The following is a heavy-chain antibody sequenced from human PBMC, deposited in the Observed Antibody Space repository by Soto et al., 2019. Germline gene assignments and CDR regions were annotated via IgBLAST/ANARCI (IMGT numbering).Heavy chain of an antibody. CDR2: MSPKTANT. V-gene: IGHV1-8*02. Sequence: ASVEVSCKASGYSVTGYYMHGVRQTAGQGLEWMGWMSPKTANTGYAQKFQGRVTMTRSTSISTAYMELSSLTSEDTAVYYCTGGPPNWGFDSWGQGTPVTVSS. D-gene: IGHD7-27*01. J-gene: IGHJ5*01. CDR3: TGGPPNWGFDS. CDR1: GYSVTGYY.